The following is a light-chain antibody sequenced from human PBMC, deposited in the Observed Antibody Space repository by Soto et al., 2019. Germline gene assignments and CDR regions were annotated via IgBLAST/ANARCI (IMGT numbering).Light chain of an antibody. CDR3: QQYKSYFRT. J-gene: IGKJ1*01. CDR1: QSISSW. Sequence: DIQMTQSPSTLSASVGDRVTITCRASQSISSWLAWYQQKPGKAPKLLIYDASSLESGVPSRFSGSGSGTEFTLTISSLQPDDFATYFCQQYKSYFRTFGQGTKVDIK. V-gene: IGKV1-5*01. CDR2: DAS.